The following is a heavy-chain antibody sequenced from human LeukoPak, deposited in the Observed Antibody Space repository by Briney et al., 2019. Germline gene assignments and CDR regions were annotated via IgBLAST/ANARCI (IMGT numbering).Heavy chain of an antibody. CDR3: AKILWRYGGLSPHDY. V-gene: IGHV3-23*01. CDR1: GFTFSYYA. D-gene: IGHD4-23*01. CDR2: ISGGADST. J-gene: IGHJ4*02. Sequence: PGGSLRLSCAASGFTFSYYAMSWVRQAPGKGLEWVSVISGGADSTYYADSVKGRFTISRDNSKNTLYLQMNSLRDEDTAVYYCAKILWRYGGLSPHDYWGQGTLVTV.